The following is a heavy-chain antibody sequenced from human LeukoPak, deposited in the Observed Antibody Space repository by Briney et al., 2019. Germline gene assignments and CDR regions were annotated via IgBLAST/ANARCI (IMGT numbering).Heavy chain of an antibody. J-gene: IGHJ4*02. CDR3: ARHSGRGSWPEVDY. Sequence: GESLKIPCKGSGYSYTSYWIGWVRQMPGKGLEGMGIIYLGDSDTRYSPSFQGQVTISADKSISTAYLQWSRLKASDTVIYCWARHSGRGSWPEVDYWGQGTLVTVSS. V-gene: IGHV5-51*01. CDR2: IYLGDSDT. CDR1: GYSYTSYW. D-gene: IGHD6-13*01.